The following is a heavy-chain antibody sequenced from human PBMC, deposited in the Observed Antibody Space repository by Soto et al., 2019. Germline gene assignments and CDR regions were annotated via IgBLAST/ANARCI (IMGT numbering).Heavy chain of an antibody. J-gene: IGHJ4*02. CDR3: AFANGTAAAGPPFDY. Sequence: SEKVPYMDSGYTFPNQCFCWVRQAPPPGLEWLGWISTYHCQPHYVQHLLGRATTTTDTSTSTAYVQFRSLRSDDTALYYCAFANGTAAAGPPFDYWGQGTLVTVSS. CDR1: GYTFPNQC. D-gene: IGHD6-13*01. V-gene: IGHV1-18*01. CDR2: ISTYHCQP.